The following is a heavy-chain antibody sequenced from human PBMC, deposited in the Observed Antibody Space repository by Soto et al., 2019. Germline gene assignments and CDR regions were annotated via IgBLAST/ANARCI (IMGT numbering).Heavy chain of an antibody. D-gene: IGHD3-22*01. CDR1: GYTFTSYG. J-gene: IGHJ4*02. V-gene: IGHV1-18*01. CDR2: ISAYNGNT. CDR3: ARDMRYYDSSDYLY. Sequence: GASVKVSCKASGYTFTSYGISWVRQAPGQRLEWMGWISAYNGNTNYAQKLQGRVTMTTDTSTSTAYMELRSLRSDDTAVYYCARDMRYYDSSDYLYWGQGTLVTVSS.